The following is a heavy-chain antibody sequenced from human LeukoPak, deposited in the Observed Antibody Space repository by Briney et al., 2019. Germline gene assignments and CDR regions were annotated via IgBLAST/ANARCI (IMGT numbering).Heavy chain of an antibody. CDR1: GYTFTGYY. CDR3: ARDLAAGSAFDI. Sequence: ASVKVSCKASGYTFTGYYMHWVRQAPGQGLEWMGWINPNSGGTNYAQKFQGRVTMTRDTSISTAYMELSRLRSDDTAVHYCARDLAAGSAFDIWGQGTMVTVSS. J-gene: IGHJ3*02. V-gene: IGHV1-2*02. D-gene: IGHD6-13*01. CDR2: INPNSGGT.